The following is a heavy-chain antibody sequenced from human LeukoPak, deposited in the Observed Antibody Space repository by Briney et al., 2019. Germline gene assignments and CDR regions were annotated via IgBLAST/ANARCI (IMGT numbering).Heavy chain of an antibody. Sequence: ASVKVSCKVSGYTLTELSMHWVRQAPGKGLEWMGGFDPEDGETIYAQKFQGRVTMTEDTSTDTAYMELSSLRSEDTAAYYCATDNTTMVRGVTDYYYYYYGMDVWGQGTTVTVSS. CDR1: GYTLTELS. CDR3: ATDNTTMVRGVTDYYYYYYGMDV. CDR2: FDPEDGET. J-gene: IGHJ6*02. V-gene: IGHV1-24*01. D-gene: IGHD3-10*01.